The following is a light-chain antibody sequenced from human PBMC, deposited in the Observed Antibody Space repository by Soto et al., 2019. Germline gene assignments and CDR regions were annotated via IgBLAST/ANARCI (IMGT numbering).Light chain of an antibody. CDR2: GAS. Sequence: EIVMTQSPATLSVSPGERATLSCMASQTISSNLAWYQQKPGQAPRLLTYGASTRATGIPARFSGSGSGTEFTLTLSSLQSEDFAVYYCQQYNNWPPWTFGQGTKVDIK. CDR3: QQYNNWPPWT. V-gene: IGKV3-15*01. J-gene: IGKJ1*01. CDR1: QTISSN.